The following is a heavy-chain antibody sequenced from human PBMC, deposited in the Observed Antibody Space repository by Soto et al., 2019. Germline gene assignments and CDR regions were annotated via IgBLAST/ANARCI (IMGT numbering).Heavy chain of an antibody. D-gene: IGHD3-3*01. J-gene: IGHJ6*03. CDR2: FDPEDGET. CDR3: AALQKGRFWDYYYMDV. Sequence: ASVKVSCKVSGYTLTELSMHWVRQAPGKGLEWMGGFDPEDGETIYAQKFQGRVTMTEDTSTDTAYMELSSLRSEDTAVYYCAALQKGRFWDYYYMDVWGKGTTVTVSS. V-gene: IGHV1-24*01. CDR1: GYTLTELS.